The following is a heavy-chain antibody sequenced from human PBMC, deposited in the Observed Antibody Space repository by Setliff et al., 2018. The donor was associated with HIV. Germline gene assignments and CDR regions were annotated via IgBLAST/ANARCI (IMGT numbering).Heavy chain of an antibody. J-gene: IGHJ4*02. D-gene: IGHD2-21*02. CDR1: GGSFSGYY. CDR3: ATLDHSGGNFLAY. CDR2: IHSSGST. V-gene: IGHV4-4*09. Sequence: SETLSLTCAFNGGSFSGYYWMWIRQPPGKGPEWIGYIHSSGSTIYNPSLKSRITISLDTSKEQFSLELSSATAADTAVYYCATLDHSGGNFLAYWGQGSLVTVSS.